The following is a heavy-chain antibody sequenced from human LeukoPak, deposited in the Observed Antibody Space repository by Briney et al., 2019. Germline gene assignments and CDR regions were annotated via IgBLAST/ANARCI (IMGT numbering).Heavy chain of an antibody. CDR3: ARVFPFYSSGWYFDY. D-gene: IGHD6-19*01. Sequence: GGSLRLSCAASGFTFSTYHMNWVRQAPGKGLEWDSYISSSSSTIYFADSVKGRFTISRDNAKNSLYLQMNSVRDEDTAVYYCARVFPFYSSGWYFDYWGQGTLVTVSS. CDR1: GFTFSTYH. V-gene: IGHV3-48*02. J-gene: IGHJ4*02. CDR2: ISSSSSTI.